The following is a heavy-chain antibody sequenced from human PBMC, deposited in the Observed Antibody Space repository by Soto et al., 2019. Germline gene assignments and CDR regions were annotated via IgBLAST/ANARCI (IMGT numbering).Heavy chain of an antibody. D-gene: IGHD6-13*01. Sequence: SETLSLTCAVYGGTFSGCYWRWIRQPPGKALEWIGEISHSGSTNYNPSHKSRVTISVDTSKNHFSLKVSSVTATDTAVFYCARGSSRWDYWGQGTLVTVSS. V-gene: IGHV4-34*01. CDR3: ARGSSRWDY. J-gene: IGHJ4*02. CDR2: ISHSGST. CDR1: GGTFSGCY.